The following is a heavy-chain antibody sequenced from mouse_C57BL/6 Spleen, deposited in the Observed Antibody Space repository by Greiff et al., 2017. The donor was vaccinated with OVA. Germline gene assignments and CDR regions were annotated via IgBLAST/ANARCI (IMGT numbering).Heavy chain of an antibody. J-gene: IGHJ3*01. CDR1: GYTFTSYW. Sequence: VQLKESGAELVKPGASVKVSCKASGYTFTSYWMHWVKQRPGQGLEWIGRIHPSGSDTNYNQKFKGKDTLTVDKASSTAYMQLSSLTSEDSAVYYCAIGTTVVVPYWGQGTLVTVSA. V-gene: IGHV1-74*01. D-gene: IGHD1-1*01. CDR3: AIGTTVVVPY. CDR2: IHPSGSDT.